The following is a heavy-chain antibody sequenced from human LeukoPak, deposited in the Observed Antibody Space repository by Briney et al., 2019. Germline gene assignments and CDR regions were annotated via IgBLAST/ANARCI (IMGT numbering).Heavy chain of an antibody. CDR3: ARDRGRQQLVREFDY. CDR1: GYTFTIYG. Sequence: ASVTVSFTASGYTFTIYGISWVRQAPGQGLEWMGWISAYNGNTNYAQKLQGRVTMTTDTSTSTAYMELRSLRSDDTAVYYCARDRGRQQLVREFDYWGQGTLVTVSS. J-gene: IGHJ4*02. D-gene: IGHD6-13*01. V-gene: IGHV1-18*01. CDR2: ISAYNGNT.